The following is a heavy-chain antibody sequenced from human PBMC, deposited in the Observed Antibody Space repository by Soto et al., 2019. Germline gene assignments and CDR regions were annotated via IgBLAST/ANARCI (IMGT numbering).Heavy chain of an antibody. D-gene: IGHD4-17*01. Sequence: SETLSLTCAVYGGSFGGYYWSWIRQPPGKGLEWIGEINHSGSTNYNPSLKSRVTISVDTSKNQFSLKLSSVTAADTAVYYCARGYGDYYAFDIWGQGTMVTVSS. J-gene: IGHJ3*02. CDR3: ARGYGDYYAFDI. V-gene: IGHV4-34*01. CDR1: GGSFGGYY. CDR2: INHSGST.